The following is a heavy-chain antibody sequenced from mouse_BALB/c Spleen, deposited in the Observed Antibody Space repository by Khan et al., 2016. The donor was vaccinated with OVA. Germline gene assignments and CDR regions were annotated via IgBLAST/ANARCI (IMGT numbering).Heavy chain of an antibody. J-gene: IGHJ2*01. CDR1: GFSFTSYG. V-gene: IGHV2-9*02. CDR2: IWAGGST. D-gene: IGHD1-3*01. CDR3: ARLEDI. Sequence: QVQLQQSGPGLVAPSQSLSLTCTVSGFSFTSYGIHWVRQPPGKGLEWLAVIWAGGSTNYYSALMSRLSISKDNSKSQVFLKMNSLQTDDTAMYFCARLEDIWGQGTTLTVSS.